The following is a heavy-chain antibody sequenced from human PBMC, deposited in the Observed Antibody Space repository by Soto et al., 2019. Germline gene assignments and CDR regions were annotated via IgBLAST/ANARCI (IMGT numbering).Heavy chain of an antibody. CDR3: VRGNSGYGNFDY. Sequence: EVQLVESGGGLVQPGGSLRLSCAASGFTFSSVWMHWVRQAPGKGLVWVSRMYSDETTTYYADSVKGRFTISRDNAKNTLYLQMNSLRAEDTAIYYCVRGNSGYGNFDYWGQGTLLTVSS. V-gene: IGHV3-74*01. CDR2: MYSDETTT. CDR1: GFTFSSVW. J-gene: IGHJ4*02. D-gene: IGHD5-12*01.